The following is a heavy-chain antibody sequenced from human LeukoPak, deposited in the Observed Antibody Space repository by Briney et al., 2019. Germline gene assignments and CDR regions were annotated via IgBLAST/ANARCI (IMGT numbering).Heavy chain of an antibody. CDR2: IYYSGST. Sequence: SETLSLACTVSGGSISSSSYYWGWIRQPPGKGLEWIGSIYYSGSTYYNPSLKSRVTISVGTSKNQFPLNLSSVTAADTAVYYCARLYYDSSGYYQICYFDYWGQGTLVTVSS. V-gene: IGHV4-39*01. CDR3: ARLYYDSSGYYQICYFDY. J-gene: IGHJ4*02. CDR1: GGSISSSSYY. D-gene: IGHD3-22*01.